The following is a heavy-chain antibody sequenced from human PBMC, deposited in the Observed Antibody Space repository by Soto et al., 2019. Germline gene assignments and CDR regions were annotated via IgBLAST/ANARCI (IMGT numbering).Heavy chain of an antibody. CDR3: AGSYSGLDSGGD. V-gene: IGHV4-39*01. CDR1: GGSIRNSHYY. D-gene: IGHD5-12*01. Sequence: QLQLQESGPGLVKPSETLSLTCTVSGGSIRNSHYYWGWIRQPPGKGLEWIGTISSSGDTYFNPSLKSRVAISIDTSKAQFSLKLISLTAADTAVYFCAGSYSGLDSGGDWAQGTLVTVSS. J-gene: IGHJ4*02. CDR2: ISSSGDT.